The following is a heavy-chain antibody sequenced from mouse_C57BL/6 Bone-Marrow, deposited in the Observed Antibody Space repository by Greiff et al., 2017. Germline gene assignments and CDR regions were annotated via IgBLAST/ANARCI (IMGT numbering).Heavy chain of an antibody. J-gene: IGHJ4*01. Sequence: VQLKQSGPELVKPGASVKISCKASGYSFTDYNMNWVKQSNGKSLEWIGVINPNYGTTSYNQKFKGRATLTVAQSSSTAYMQLNSLTSEESAVSYGARGYDYDYAMDYWGQGTSVTVSS. CDR3: ARGYDYDYAMDY. CDR1: GYSFTDYN. CDR2: INPNYGTT. D-gene: IGHD2-4*01. V-gene: IGHV1-39*01.